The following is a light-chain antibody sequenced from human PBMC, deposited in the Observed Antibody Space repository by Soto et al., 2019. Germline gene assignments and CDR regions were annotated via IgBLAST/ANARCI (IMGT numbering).Light chain of an antibody. V-gene: IGKV3-20*01. CDR3: QQYGSSYT. CDR2: DAS. J-gene: IGKJ2*01. CDR1: QSVGGSY. Sequence: EIVLTQSPGTLSLSPGERATLSCRASQSVGGSYLAWYQQRPGQAPRLLIYDASTWATGIPDRFSGSGSGTDFTLTISRLEPEDFAVYHCQQYGSSYTFGQGTRLEIK.